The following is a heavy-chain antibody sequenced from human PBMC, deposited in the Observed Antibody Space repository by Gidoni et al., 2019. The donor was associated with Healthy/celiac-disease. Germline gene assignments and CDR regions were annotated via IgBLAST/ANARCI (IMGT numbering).Heavy chain of an antibody. CDR1: GFTFSSYG. CDR3: AKDLWYYYDSSGYSPGDY. Sequence: QVQLVESGGGVVQPGRSLRLSCAASGFTFSSYGMHWVRQAPGKGLEWVAVISYDGSNKYYADSVKGRFTISRDNSKNTLYLQMNSLRAEDTAVYYCAKDLWYYYDSSGYSPGDYWGQGTLVTVSS. V-gene: IGHV3-30*18. J-gene: IGHJ4*02. D-gene: IGHD3-22*01. CDR2: ISYDGSNK.